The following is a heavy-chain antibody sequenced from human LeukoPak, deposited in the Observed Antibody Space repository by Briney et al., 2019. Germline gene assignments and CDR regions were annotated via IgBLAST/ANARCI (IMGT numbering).Heavy chain of an antibody. CDR1: GFTFSTYV. J-gene: IGHJ4*02. D-gene: IGHD3-9*01. Sequence: GGSLTLSRAASGFTFSTYVMHWLRHAPGKGLEGVAVISYHGSHLHSADPVKGRFTSSSDTSENSQYLQTNSLRAEATAVYYVAKRPAGSRSFEPPHYWGQGTLVAVSS. CDR2: ISYHGSHL. V-gene: IGHV3-30*18. CDR3: AKRPAGSRSFEPPHY.